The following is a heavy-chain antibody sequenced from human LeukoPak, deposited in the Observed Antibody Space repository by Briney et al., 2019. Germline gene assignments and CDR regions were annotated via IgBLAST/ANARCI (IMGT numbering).Heavy chain of an antibody. V-gene: IGHV3-64D*06. CDR2: ISNNGGST. CDR1: GFTISRHG. J-gene: IGHJ4*02. CDR3: VKSGEHWGSGRFFDY. D-gene: IGHD7-27*01. Sequence: GGSLRLSCSASGFTISRHGMHWVRQAPGQGLEYVSAISNNGGSTYYADSVKGRFTISRDNSKNTLYLQMSSLRAEDTAVYYCVKSGEHWGSGRFFDYWGQGTLVTVSS.